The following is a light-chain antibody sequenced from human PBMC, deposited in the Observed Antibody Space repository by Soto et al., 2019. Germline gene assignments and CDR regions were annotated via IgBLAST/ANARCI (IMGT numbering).Light chain of an antibody. V-gene: IGLV2-14*01. Sequence: QSVLTQPPSASGSPGQSVTISCTGTSSDVGGYNYVSWYQQHPGKAPKLMIYEVSNRPSGVSNRFSGSKSGNTASLTISGLQAEDEADYYCSSYTSSWKVVFGGGTKLTVL. CDR2: EVS. CDR1: SSDVGGYNY. CDR3: SSYTSSWKVV. J-gene: IGLJ2*01.